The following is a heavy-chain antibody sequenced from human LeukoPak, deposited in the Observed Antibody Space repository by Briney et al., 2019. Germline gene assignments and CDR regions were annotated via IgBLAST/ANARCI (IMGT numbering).Heavy chain of an antibody. CDR1: GGSISSYY. CDR2: IYYSGST. Sequence: SETLSLTCTVSGGSISSYYWSWIRQPPGKGLEWIGYIYYSGSTNYNPSLKSRVTISVDTSKNQFSLKLSSVTAADTAVYYCARGRRGYFDYWGQGTLVTVSS. CDR3: ARGRRGYFDY. V-gene: IGHV4-59*01. J-gene: IGHJ4*02.